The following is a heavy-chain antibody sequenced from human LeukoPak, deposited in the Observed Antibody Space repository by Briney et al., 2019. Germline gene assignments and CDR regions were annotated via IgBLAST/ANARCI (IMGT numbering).Heavy chain of an antibody. CDR2: ISSSGSTI. V-gene: IGHV3-48*03. Sequence: GGSLRLSCAASGFTFSSYEMNWVRQAPGKGLEWVSYISSSGSTIYYADSVKGRFTISRDNAKNSLYLQMNSLRAEDTAVYYCARENRGFITRPIDYWGQGTLVTVSS. J-gene: IGHJ4*02. CDR3: ARENRGFITRPIDY. D-gene: IGHD3-10*01. CDR1: GFTFSSYE.